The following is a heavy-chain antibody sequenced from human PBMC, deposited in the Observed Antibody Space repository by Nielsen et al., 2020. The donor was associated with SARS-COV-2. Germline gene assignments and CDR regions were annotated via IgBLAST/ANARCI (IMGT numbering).Heavy chain of an antibody. Sequence: GESLKISCAASGFTFDDYTMHWVRQAPGKGLEWVSLISWDGGSTYYADSVKGRFTISRDNSKNTLYLQMNSLRAEDTAVYYCARESGMDVWGQGTTVTVSS. J-gene: IGHJ6*02. CDR1: GFTFDDYT. V-gene: IGHV3-43*01. CDR3: ARESGMDV. CDR2: ISWDGGST.